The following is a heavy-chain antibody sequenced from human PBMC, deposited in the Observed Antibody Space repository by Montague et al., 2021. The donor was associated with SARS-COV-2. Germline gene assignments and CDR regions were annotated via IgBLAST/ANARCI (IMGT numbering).Heavy chain of an antibody. Sequence: SETLSPTCAVSGDSIMTTNWWSWVRQPPGKGLEWIGEIYQSGSTNYNPSLKSRVTMSIDKSKNQFSLELNSVTAADTALYYCVRAGGLDNRPPVWGQGALVIVSS. CDR2: IYQSGST. CDR1: GDSIMTTNW. V-gene: IGHV4-4*02. D-gene: IGHD3/OR15-3a*01. J-gene: IGHJ4*02. CDR3: VRAGGLDNRPPV.